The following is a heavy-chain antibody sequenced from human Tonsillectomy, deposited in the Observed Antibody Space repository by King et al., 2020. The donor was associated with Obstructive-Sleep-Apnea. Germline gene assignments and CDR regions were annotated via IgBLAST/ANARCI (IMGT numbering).Heavy chain of an antibody. J-gene: IGHJ4*02. D-gene: IGHD3-22*01. CDR1: GFTFSNYG. CDR2: ISYDGTNK. CDR3: AKGQLDYFDISGDYGGDY. Sequence: VQLVESGGGVVQPGRSMRLSCAASGFTFSNYGMHWVRQAPGKGLGWVAVISYDGTNKYYADSVKGRFTISRDNSQDTLYLQMNSLRPEDTAFYYCAKGQLDYFDISGDYGGDYWGLGTLVTVSS. V-gene: IGHV3-30*18.